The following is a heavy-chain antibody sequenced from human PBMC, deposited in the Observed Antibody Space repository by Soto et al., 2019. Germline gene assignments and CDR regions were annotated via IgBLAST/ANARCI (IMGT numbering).Heavy chain of an antibody. J-gene: IGHJ5*02. CDR2: ISSNSVTI. Sequence: GGSLRLSCAASGFTFSSYSMNWVRQAPGKGLEWVSSISSNSVTIYYADSVRGRFTIFRDNAKNSLYLQMNSLRDEDTAVYYCARNTPVAPNRFDPWGQGTLVTVS. CDR1: GFTFSSYS. V-gene: IGHV3-48*02. CDR3: ARNTPVAPNRFDP. D-gene: IGHD2-15*01.